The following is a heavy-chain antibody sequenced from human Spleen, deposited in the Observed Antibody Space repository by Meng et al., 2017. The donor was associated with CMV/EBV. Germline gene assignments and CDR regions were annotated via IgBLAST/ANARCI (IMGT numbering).Heavy chain of an antibody. J-gene: IGHJ6*02. CDR3: VRDSMHNTHNYGGNGNYYYYYGMAV. CDR1: GFTFSSYW. Sequence: GESLKISCAASGFTFSSYWMTWVRQAPGKGLEWVANIKQDGSETYYVDSVKGRFTISRDNAKDSLYLHMNSLRAEDTAVYYCVRDSMHNTHNYGGNGNYYYYYGMAVWGQGTTVTVSS. D-gene: IGHD4-23*01. CDR2: IKQDGSET. V-gene: IGHV3-7*01.